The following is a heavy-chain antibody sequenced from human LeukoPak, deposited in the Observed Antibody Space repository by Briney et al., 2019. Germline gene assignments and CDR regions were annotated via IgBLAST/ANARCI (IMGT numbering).Heavy chain of an antibody. CDR2: IYYSGST. CDR1: GGSISSGGYY. Sequence: SETLSLTCTVSGGSISSGGYYWSWIRQHPGNGLEWIGYIYYSGSTYYNTSLKSRVTISVDTSKNQFSLKLSSVTAADTAVYYCARVTYSGRDYWGQGTLVTVSS. V-gene: IGHV4-31*03. D-gene: IGHD3-10*01. J-gene: IGHJ4*02. CDR3: ARVTYSGRDY.